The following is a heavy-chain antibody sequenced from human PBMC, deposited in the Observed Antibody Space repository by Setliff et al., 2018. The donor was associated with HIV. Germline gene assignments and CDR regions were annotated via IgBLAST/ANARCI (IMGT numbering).Heavy chain of an antibody. Sequence: ASVKVSCKASGYTFTAYGINWVRQAPGLGLEWMGWISGYNGNTEYAQKFQGRVTMTRDTSTSTAYMELRSLRSDDTAVYYCARGAIVPAAMVSRYNYYGMDVWGQGTTVTVSS. CDR3: ARGAIVPAAMVSRYNYYGMDV. CDR1: GYTFTAYG. V-gene: IGHV1-18*01. J-gene: IGHJ6*02. CDR2: ISGYNGNT. D-gene: IGHD2-2*01.